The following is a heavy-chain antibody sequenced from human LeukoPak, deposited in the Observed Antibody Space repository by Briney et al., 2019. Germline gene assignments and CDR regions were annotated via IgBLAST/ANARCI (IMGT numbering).Heavy chain of an antibody. V-gene: IGHV1-18*01. CDR2: ISAYNGNT. J-gene: IGHJ4*02. CDR3: ARGNDYGDYFDY. D-gene: IGHD4-17*01. CDR1: GGTLSRFA. Sequence: ASVKVSCKTSGGTLSRFAISWVRQAPGQGLEWMGWISAYNGNTNYAQKLQGRVTMTTDTSTSTAYMELRSLRSDDTAVYYCARGNDYGDYFDYWGQGTLVTVSS.